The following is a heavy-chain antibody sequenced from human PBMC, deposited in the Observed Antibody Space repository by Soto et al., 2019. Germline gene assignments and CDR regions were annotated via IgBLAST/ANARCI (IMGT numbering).Heavy chain of an antibody. CDR2: IYYSGST. CDR1: GDSMSSSYDY. J-gene: IGHJ4*02. V-gene: IGHV4-39*01. D-gene: IGHD6-19*01. Sequence: PSETLSLTCAVSGDSMSSSYDYWGWIRQPPGKGLEWIGSIYYSGSTYYNPSLQSRVAISVDTSKNQFSLKLKSVTAADTAIYYCARRTVNIRTFYSGLKTHCFDYWGQGAPVTVSS. CDR3: ARRTVNIRTFYSGLKTHCFDY.